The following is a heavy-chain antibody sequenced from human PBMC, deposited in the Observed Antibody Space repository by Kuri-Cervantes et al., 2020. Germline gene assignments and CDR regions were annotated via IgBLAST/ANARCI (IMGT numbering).Heavy chain of an antibody. CDR1: GLTFYNAW. CDR3: TTEGASGTYYTRSVLGYYYGMDV. CDR2: IKRKTDDWPT. J-gene: IGHJ6*02. D-gene: IGHD3-10*01. Sequence: GGSLRLSCEASGLTFYNAWMAWVRQAPGKGLEWVGRIKRKTDDWPTDYAAPVRGRFTISRDDSKNMMFLQMNSLKTEDTGVYYCTTEGASGTYYTRSVLGYYYGMDVWGQGTTVTVSS. V-gene: IGHV3-15*01.